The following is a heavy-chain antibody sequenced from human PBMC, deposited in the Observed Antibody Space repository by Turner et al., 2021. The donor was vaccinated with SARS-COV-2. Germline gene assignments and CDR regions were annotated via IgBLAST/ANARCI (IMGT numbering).Heavy chain of an antibody. CDR3: ATETITMIVVANWYFDL. D-gene: IGHD3-22*01. CDR1: GGSISSSTYY. Sequence: QLQLQESGPGLVKPSETLSLTCTVSGGSISSSTYYWGWIRPPPGKGLEWIGNIYYSGSTYYNPSLKSRVTISVDTSKNQFSLKLSSVTAADTAVYYCATETITMIVVANWYFDLWGRGTLVTVSS. V-gene: IGHV4-39*02. J-gene: IGHJ2*01. CDR2: IYYSGST.